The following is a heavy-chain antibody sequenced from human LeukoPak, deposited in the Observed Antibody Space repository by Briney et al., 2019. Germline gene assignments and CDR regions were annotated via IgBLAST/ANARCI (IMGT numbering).Heavy chain of an antibody. V-gene: IGHV5-51*01. D-gene: IGHD3-3*01. J-gene: IGHJ3*02. Sequence: GESLKISCKGSGYSFTSYWIGWVRQVPGKGLEWMGIIYPGDSDTRYSPSFQGQVTISADKSISTAYLQWSSLKASDTAMYYCARHTIFGVARGAFDIWGQGTMVTVSS. CDR1: GYSFTSYW. CDR3: ARHTIFGVARGAFDI. CDR2: IYPGDSDT.